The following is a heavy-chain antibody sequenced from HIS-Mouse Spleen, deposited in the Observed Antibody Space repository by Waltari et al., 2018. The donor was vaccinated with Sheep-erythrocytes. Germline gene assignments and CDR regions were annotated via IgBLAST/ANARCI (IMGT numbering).Heavy chain of an antibody. CDR2: MNPNSGNT. Sequence: QVQLVQSGAEVKKPGASVKVPCKASGYTFTSYAINWVRQATGKGLEWMGWMNPNSGNTGYAQKFQGRVTMTRNTSISTAYMELSSLRSEDTAVYYCARGFWVYSSSSGFDYWGQGTLVTVSS. J-gene: IGHJ4*02. D-gene: IGHD6-6*01. CDR1: GYTFTSYA. CDR3: ARGFWVYSSSSGFDY. V-gene: IGHV1-8*01.